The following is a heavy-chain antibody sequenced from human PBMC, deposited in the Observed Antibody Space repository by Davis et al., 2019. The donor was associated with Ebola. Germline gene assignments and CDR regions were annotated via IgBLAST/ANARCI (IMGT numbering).Heavy chain of an antibody. CDR3: VRQYSRGWLDY. CDR1: GYTFTGSY. V-gene: IGHV1-2*02. J-gene: IGHJ4*02. Sequence: ASVTVSCKASGYTFTGSYMHWVRQAPGQGLEWMGWINPNSGGTNYAQKFQGRVTMTRDTSISTANMGLSRLRSGDTAVYYIVRQYSRGWLDYWGQGTLVTVSP. D-gene: IGHD6-19*01. CDR2: INPNSGGT.